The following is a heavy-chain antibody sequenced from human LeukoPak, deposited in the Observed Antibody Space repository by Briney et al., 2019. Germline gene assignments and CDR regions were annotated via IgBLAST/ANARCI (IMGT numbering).Heavy chain of an antibody. V-gene: IGHV3-7*03. CDR2: IKQDGSGK. D-gene: IGHD2-21*02. J-gene: IGHJ4*02. CDR3: ARGAYCGGDCYSPSLAIDY. CDR1: GFTFSSYW. Sequence: GGSLRLSCAASGFTFSSYWMSWVRQAPGKGLEWVANIKQDGSGKYYVDSVKGRFTISRDNAKNTLYLQMNSLRAEDTAVYYCARGAYCGGDCYSPSLAIDYWGQGTLVTVSS.